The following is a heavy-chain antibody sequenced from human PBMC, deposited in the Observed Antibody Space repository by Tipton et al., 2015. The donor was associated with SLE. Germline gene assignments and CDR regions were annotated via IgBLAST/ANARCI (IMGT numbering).Heavy chain of an antibody. V-gene: IGHV3-7*01. D-gene: IGHD1-26*01. J-gene: IGHJ3*02. CDR2: INQDGSEK. CDR1: GFLFRSFW. CDR3: VRELDGRAFDI. Sequence: SLRLSCTSPGFLFRSFWMSWVRQAPGKGLEWVANINQDGSEKYYVDSVRGRSTISRDSTKNSVALQMNSLRAEDTAVYYRVRELDGRAFDIWGRGTLVTVSS.